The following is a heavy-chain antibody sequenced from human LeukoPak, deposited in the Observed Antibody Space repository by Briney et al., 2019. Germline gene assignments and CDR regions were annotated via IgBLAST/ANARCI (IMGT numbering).Heavy chain of an antibody. V-gene: IGHV1-2*02. J-gene: IGHJ4*02. CDR1: GYTFINYA. CDR3: AREMYYDFWRGSDY. CDR2: INPNSGDT. D-gene: IGHD3-3*01. Sequence: ASVKVSCKASGYTFINYAISWLRQAPGQGLEWMGWINPNSGDTNYAQKFQGRVTMTRDTSISTAYMELSSLRSDDTAVYYCAREMYYDFWRGSDYWGQGTLVTVSS.